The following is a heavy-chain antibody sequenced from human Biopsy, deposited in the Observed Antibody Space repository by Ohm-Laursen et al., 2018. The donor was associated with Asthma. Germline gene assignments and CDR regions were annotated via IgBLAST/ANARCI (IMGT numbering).Heavy chain of an antibody. CDR3: ARGKTWGRSYYFDY. CDR1: GFTFSNYG. J-gene: IGHJ4*02. V-gene: IGHV3-30*03. D-gene: IGHD6-6*01. Sequence: SLRLSCAASGFTFSNYGMHWVRQAPGKGLEWVAVISFDGSNKDYADSVKGRFTISRDNSKDTLYLQVNSLRGDDTAVYYCARGKTWGRSYYFDYWGQGTLVTVSS. CDR2: ISFDGSNK.